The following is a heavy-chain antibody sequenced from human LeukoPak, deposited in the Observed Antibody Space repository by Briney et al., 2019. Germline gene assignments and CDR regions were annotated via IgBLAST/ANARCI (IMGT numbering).Heavy chain of an antibody. J-gene: IGHJ5*02. V-gene: IGHV4-34*01. D-gene: IGHD1-26*01. CDR3: ARRSAWEAGWFDP. CDR2: INHSGST. Sequence: PSETLSLTCAVYGGSFSGDYWSWIRQPPGKGLEWIGEINHSGSTNYNPSLKSRVTISVDTSKNQFSLKLSSVTAADTAVYYCARRSAWEAGWFDPWGQGTLVTVSS. CDR1: GGSFSGDY.